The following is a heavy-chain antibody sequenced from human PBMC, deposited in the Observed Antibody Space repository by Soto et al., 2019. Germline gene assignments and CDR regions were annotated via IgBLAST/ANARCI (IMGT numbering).Heavy chain of an antibody. V-gene: IGHV4-39*01. D-gene: IGHD3-10*01. CDR1: GGSISSSSYY. CDR3: ARHMDGTLRLSWFDP. Sequence: SETLSLTCTVSGGSISSSSYYWGWIRQPPGKGLEWIGSIYYSGSTYYNPSLKSRVTISVDTSKNQFSLKLSSVTAADTAVYYCARHMDGTLRLSWFDPWGQGTLVTVST. CDR2: IYYSGST. J-gene: IGHJ5*02.